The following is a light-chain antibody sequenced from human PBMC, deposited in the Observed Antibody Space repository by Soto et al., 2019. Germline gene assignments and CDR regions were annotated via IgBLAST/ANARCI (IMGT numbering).Light chain of an antibody. CDR3: QQYNNWPRT. J-gene: IGKJ1*01. V-gene: IGKV3-15*01. Sequence: EIVMTQSPATLSVSPGESATLSCRASQSVSSNLAWYQQKPGQAPMLLIYCASTRATGIPARFSGSGSGTEFTLTISSLQSDDLAVYYCQQYNNWPRTFGQGTKLDIK. CDR2: CAS. CDR1: QSVSSN.